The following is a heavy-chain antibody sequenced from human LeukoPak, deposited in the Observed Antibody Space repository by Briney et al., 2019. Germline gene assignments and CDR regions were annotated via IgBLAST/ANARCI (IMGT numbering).Heavy chain of an antibody. V-gene: IGHV3-30*04. CDR1: GFTFSSYA. CDR2: ISDTGTNK. Sequence: GGSLRLSCAASGFTFSSYALHWVRQPPGKGLEWVGVISDTGTNKYYADSVKGRFTISRDNSKNTLYLQMNSLRAEDTAVYYCARDVDSSGYYYFGYWGQGTLVTVSS. D-gene: IGHD3-22*01. CDR3: ARDVDSSGYYYFGY. J-gene: IGHJ4*02.